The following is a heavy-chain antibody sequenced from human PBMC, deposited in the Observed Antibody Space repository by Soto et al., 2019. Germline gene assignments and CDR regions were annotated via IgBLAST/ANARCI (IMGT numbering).Heavy chain of an antibody. V-gene: IGHV3-7*05. Sequence: GGSLRLSCAASGFTFSSYWMSWVRQAPGKGLEWVANIKQDGSEKYYVDSVKGRFTISRDNAKNSLYLQMNSLRAEDTAVYYCARDHSPKRGYSGYDLDYWGQGTLVTVPQ. CDR2: IKQDGSEK. CDR3: ARDHSPKRGYSGYDLDY. CDR1: GFTFSSYW. J-gene: IGHJ4*02. D-gene: IGHD5-12*01.